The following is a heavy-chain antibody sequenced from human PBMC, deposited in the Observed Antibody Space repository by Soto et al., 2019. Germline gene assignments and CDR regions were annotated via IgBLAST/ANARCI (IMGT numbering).Heavy chain of an antibody. Sequence: QVQLVESGGGVVQPGRSLRLSCAASGFTFSNYAMHWVRQAPGKGLEWVAVISYDGSDKYYADSVKGRFTISRDNSKSTLKMQMNSLRADDTAVYYCAKALGELSPESYDYWGQGTLITVSS. D-gene: IGHD3-16*02. CDR1: GFTFSNYA. CDR3: AKALGELSPESYDY. J-gene: IGHJ4*02. V-gene: IGHV3-30*18. CDR2: ISYDGSDK.